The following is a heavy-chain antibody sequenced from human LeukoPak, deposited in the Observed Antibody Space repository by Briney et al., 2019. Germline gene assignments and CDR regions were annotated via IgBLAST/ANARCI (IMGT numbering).Heavy chain of an antibody. Sequence: ASGKLCFKAAAYTFTVYYIDWMRQAPGQGLERMGWINPNSGGTNYAQKFQGRVSMTRDTSISTAYMELSRLRSEDTAVYCCARDEYYFDYWGQGTPVTVSS. D-gene: IGHD6-6*01. CDR3: ARDEYYFDY. J-gene: IGHJ4*02. CDR1: AYTFTVYY. V-gene: IGHV1-2*02. CDR2: INPNSGGT.